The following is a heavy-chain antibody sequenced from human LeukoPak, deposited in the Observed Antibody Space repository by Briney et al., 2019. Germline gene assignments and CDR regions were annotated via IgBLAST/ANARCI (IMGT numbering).Heavy chain of an antibody. Sequence: GGSLRLSCAASGFTFDDYDMHWVRQAPGKGLEWVSLISWDGGSTYYADSVKGRFTISRDNNKNSLYLQMNSLRAEDTAFYYCAEDISSGWHKGFDYWGQGTLVTVSS. J-gene: IGHJ4*02. CDR3: AEDISSGWHKGFDY. D-gene: IGHD6-19*01. V-gene: IGHV3-43D*03. CDR2: ISWDGGST. CDR1: GFTFDDYD.